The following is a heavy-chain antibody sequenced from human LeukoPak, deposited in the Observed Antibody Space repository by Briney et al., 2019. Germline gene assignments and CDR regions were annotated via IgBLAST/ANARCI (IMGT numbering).Heavy chain of an antibody. CDR1: GFTFSSYA. J-gene: IGHJ4*02. V-gene: IGHV3-21*06. Sequence: GGSLRLSCAASGFTFSSYAMSWVRQAPGKGLEWVSLISTTSTSIYYADSVRGRSTISRDNARNSLYLQMNSLRAEDTAVYYCARGVGATHFDCWGQGTLVTVST. CDR3: ARGVGATHFDC. D-gene: IGHD1-26*01. CDR2: ISTTSTSI.